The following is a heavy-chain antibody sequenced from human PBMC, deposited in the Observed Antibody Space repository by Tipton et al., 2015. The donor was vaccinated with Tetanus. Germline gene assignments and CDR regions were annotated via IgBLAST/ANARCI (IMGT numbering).Heavy chain of an antibody. D-gene: IGHD1-1*01. J-gene: IGHJ4*02. CDR2: INYGGTT. CDR1: GGSINNSGYF. CDR3: ARANNEFPKKGPFDY. V-gene: IGHV4-39*02. Sequence: LRLSCSVSGGSINNSGYFWGWIRQPPGKGLEWIGSINYGGTTYYKPSLKSRLTISVDTSKSHFSLRLTSVTAADTAMYYCARANNEFPKKGPFDYWGQGALVIVSS.